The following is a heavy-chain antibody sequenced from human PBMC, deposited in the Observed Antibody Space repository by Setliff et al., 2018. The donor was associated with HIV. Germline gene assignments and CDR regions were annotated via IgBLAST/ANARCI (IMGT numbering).Heavy chain of an antibody. V-gene: IGHV3-66*02. Sequence: GGSLRLSCAVSGIRVSLNYMGWVRQAPGKGLEWVSVIHSGGDTYYADSVKGRFTISRDDSNNTLDLQMNTLRTDDTAVYYCASRFLEWLFFWGQGTLVTVSS. D-gene: IGHD3-3*01. CDR1: GIRVSLNY. CDR2: IHSGGDT. J-gene: IGHJ4*02. CDR3: ASRFLEWLFF.